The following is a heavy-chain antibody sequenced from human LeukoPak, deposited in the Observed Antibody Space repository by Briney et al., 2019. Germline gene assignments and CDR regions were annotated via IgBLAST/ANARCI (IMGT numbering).Heavy chain of an antibody. CDR3: ARDWVAGVPFDAFDI. CDR2: ISNDGGGT. Sequence: GGSLRLSCAASGFIFNNHGLVWVRQAPGKGLQWVSAISNDGGGTTYADFVKGRFTISRDNAKNSLYLHMNSLTAEDTAMYYCARDWVAGVPFDAFDIWGQGTMVSVSS. J-gene: IGHJ3*02. CDR1: GFIFNNHG. D-gene: IGHD3-10*01. V-gene: IGHV3-21*06.